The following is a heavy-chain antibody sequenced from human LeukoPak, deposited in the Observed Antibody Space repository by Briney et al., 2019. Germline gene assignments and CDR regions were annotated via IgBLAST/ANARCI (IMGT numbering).Heavy chain of an antibody. CDR1: GFTFSYYG. Sequence: GSPRLSCAASGFTFSYYGMHWVRQAPGKGLEWVANIWYDGSNKYYADSVKGRFTISRDNSKNTLYLQMNSLRAEDTAVYYCAKPVTMPRGLRSGYEYWGQGTLRILSS. CDR2: IWYDGSNK. CDR3: AKPVTMPRGLRSGYEY. V-gene: IGHV3-33*06. D-gene: IGHD3-10*01. J-gene: IGHJ4*02.